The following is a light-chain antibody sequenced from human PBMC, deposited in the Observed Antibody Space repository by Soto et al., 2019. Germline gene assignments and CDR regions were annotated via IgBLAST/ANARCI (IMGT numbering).Light chain of an antibody. J-gene: IGKJ2*01. CDR1: QSVSNY. Sequence: DIQMTQFPTSLPASVGDRVIITCRASQSVSNYLNWYQQKPGQAPSLLIYASSLLHPGVPSSFSGSGSPRNFTLTSSGLQPDVFAVYICQHSHSSPYSFGQGTTVEI. CDR3: QHSHSSPYS. CDR2: ASS. V-gene: IGKV1-39*01.